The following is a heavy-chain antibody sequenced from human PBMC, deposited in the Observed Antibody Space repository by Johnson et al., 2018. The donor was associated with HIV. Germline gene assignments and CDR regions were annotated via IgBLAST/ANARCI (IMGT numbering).Heavy chain of an antibody. Sequence: QMLLVESGGGVVRPGESLRLSCAASGFIFDDYGMSWVRQAPGKGLEWVAVISYDGSNKYYADSVKGRFTISRDNSKNTLYLQMNSLRAEDTAVYYCASSWGNAFDIWGQGTMVTVSS. CDR2: ISYDGSNK. CDR3: ASSWGNAFDI. CDR1: GFIFDDYG. V-gene: IGHV3-30*03. D-gene: IGHD7-27*01. J-gene: IGHJ3*02.